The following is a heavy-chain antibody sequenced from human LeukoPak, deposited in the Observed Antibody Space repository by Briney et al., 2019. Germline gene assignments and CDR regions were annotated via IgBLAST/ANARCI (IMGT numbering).Heavy chain of an antibody. Sequence: GGSLRLSCAASGFTVSSNYMSWVRQAPGKGLEWVSVIYNGGSTYYADSVKGRFTISRDNSKNTLYLQMNSLRAEDTAVYYCAKVQGYSGYDGDYWGQGTLVTVSS. V-gene: IGHV3-53*01. CDR1: GFTVSSNY. D-gene: IGHD5-12*01. CDR3: AKVQGYSGYDGDY. J-gene: IGHJ4*02. CDR2: IYNGGST.